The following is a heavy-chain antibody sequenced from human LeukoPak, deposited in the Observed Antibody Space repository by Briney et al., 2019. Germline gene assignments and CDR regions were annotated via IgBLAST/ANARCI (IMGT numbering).Heavy chain of an antibody. Sequence: SETLSLTCAVSGASISSGDYSWSWIRQPPGKGLEWIGYIYHSGSTTYNPSLKSRVTISLDRSKNQFSLKLSSVTAADTAVYYCARLGAAGVRGVMLDVDYWGQGTLVTVSS. CDR3: ARLGAAGVRGVMLDVDY. CDR1: GASISSGDYS. CDR2: IYHSGST. V-gene: IGHV4-30-2*01. D-gene: IGHD3-10*01. J-gene: IGHJ4*02.